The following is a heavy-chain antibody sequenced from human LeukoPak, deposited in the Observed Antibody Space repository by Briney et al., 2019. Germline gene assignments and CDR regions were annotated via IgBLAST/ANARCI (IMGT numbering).Heavy chain of an antibody. CDR1: GYTFTGYY. CDR3: AAANYYYGMDV. V-gene: IGHV1-2*02. J-gene: IGHJ6*02. CDR2: INPNSGGT. Sequence: ASVKVSCKAFGYTFTGYYMHWVRQAPGQGLEWMGWINPNSGGTNYAQKFQGRVSMTRDTSISTVYMELSRLRSDDTAVYYCAAANYYYGMDVWGQGTTVTVSS.